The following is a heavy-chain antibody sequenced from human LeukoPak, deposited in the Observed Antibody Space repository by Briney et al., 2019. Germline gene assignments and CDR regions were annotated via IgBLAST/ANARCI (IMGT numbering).Heavy chain of an antibody. Sequence: SETLSLTCTVSGGSISSYYWSWIRQPPGKGLEWIVYIYYSGSTNYNPSLKSRVTISVDTSKNQFSLKLSSVTAADTAVYYCARDRYAYGMDVWGQGTTVTVSS. V-gene: IGHV4-59*01. J-gene: IGHJ6*02. CDR2: IYYSGST. CDR3: ARDRYAYGMDV. D-gene: IGHD2-2*01. CDR1: GGSISSYY.